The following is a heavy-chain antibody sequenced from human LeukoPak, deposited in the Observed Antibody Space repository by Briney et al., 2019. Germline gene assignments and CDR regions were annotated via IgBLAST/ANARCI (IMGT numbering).Heavy chain of an antibody. CDR1: GFTFSSYA. CDR3: AKDQFARRYREWLVDYYYGMDV. CDR2: ISGSGGST. D-gene: IGHD6-19*01. V-gene: IGHV3-23*01. Sequence: PGGSLRLSCAASGFTFSSYAMSCVRQAPGKGLEWVSAISGSGGSTYYADSVKGRFTISRDNSKNTLYLQMNSLRAEDTAVYYCAKDQFARRYREWLVDYYYGMDVWGQGTTVTVSS. J-gene: IGHJ6*02.